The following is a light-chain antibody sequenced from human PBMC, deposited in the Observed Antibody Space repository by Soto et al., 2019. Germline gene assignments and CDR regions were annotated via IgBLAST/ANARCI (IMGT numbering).Light chain of an antibody. CDR2: KTS. J-gene: IGKJ3*01. CDR1: QSISSW. CDR3: KQPRV. V-gene: IGKV1-5*03. Sequence: DIQMTQSPSTLSASVGDRVTITCRASQSISSWLAWYQQKPGKAPKRLIYKTSSLKSGVPSRFSGSGSGTEFTLTISSVQADDFGPYYCKQPRVFGPGTKVDIK.